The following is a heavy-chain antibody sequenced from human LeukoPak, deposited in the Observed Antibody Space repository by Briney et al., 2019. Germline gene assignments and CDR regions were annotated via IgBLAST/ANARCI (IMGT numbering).Heavy chain of an antibody. D-gene: IGHD3-22*01. CDR3: ARDWWDSSGYYDY. V-gene: IGHV3-66*01. CDR1: GFTVSSNC. Sequence: PGGSLRLSCAASGFTVSSNCMSWVRQAPGKGLEWVSVIYSGGNTYYTDSVKGRFTISRDNSKNTLYLQMNSLRAEDTAVYYCARDWWDSSGYYDYWGQGTLVTVSS. J-gene: IGHJ4*02. CDR2: IYSGGNT.